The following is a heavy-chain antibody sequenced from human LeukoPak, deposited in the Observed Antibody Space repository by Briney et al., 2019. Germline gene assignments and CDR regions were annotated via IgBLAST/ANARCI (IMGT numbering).Heavy chain of an antibody. V-gene: IGHV3-23*01. J-gene: IGHJ6*03. CDR1: GFTFSSYG. D-gene: IGHD3-10*01. Sequence: GGSLRLSCAASGFTFSSYGMSWVRQAPGKGLEWVSAFSGSGSSTYYADSVKGRFTISRDNSKNTLYLQMNSLRAEDSAVYYCAKNYGSGSSVKYYYYMDVWGKGTTVTVSS. CDR3: AKNYGSGSSVKYYYYMDV. CDR2: FSGSGSST.